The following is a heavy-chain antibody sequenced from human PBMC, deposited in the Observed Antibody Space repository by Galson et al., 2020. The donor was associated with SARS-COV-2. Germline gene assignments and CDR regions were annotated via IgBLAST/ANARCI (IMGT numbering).Heavy chain of an antibody. CDR2: IKQDGSEK. V-gene: IGHV3-7*01. J-gene: IGHJ5*02. CDR3: ARATLVGGVFWFDP. CDR1: GFTFSSYW. D-gene: IGHD2-15*01. Sequence: GESLKISCAASGFTFSSYWMSWVRQAPGKGLEWVANIKQDGSEKYYVDSVKGRFTISRDNAKNSLYLQMNSLRAEDTAVYYCARATLVGGVFWFDPWGQGTLVTVSS.